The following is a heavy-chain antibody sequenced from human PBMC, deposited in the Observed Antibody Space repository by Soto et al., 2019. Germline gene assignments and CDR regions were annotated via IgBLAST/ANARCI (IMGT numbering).Heavy chain of an antibody. D-gene: IGHD1-7*01. CDR2: ISGSGGST. CDR1: GFTFSSYA. J-gene: IGHJ6*03. CDR3: AKSQSPMITIALTGTAFWYYYYYMDV. Sequence: GGSLRLSCAASGFTFSSYAMSWVRQAPGKGLEWVSAISGSGGSTYYADSVKGRFTISRDNSKNTLYLQMNSLRAEDTAVYYCAKSQSPMITIALTGTAFWYYYYYMDVWGKGTTVTVSS. V-gene: IGHV3-23*01.